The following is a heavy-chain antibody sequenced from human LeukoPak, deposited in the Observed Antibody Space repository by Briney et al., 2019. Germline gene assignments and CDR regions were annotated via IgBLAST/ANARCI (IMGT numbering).Heavy chain of an antibody. CDR2: ISSSSSTI. CDR3: ARVYNYDSSGYYFDY. V-gene: IGHV3-48*02. Sequence: PGGSLRLSCAASGFTFSSYSMNWVRQAPGKGLEWVSYISSSSSTIYCADSVKGRFTISRDNAKNSLYLQMNSLRDEDTAVYYCARVYNYDSSGYYFDYWGQGTLVTVSS. D-gene: IGHD3-22*01. J-gene: IGHJ4*02. CDR1: GFTFSSYS.